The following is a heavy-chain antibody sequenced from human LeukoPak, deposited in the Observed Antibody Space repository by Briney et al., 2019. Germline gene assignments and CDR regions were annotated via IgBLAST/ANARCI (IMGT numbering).Heavy chain of an antibody. V-gene: IGHV4-34*01. CDR3: ARLGYSSRPLSSRRTRLFDY. CDR2: INHSGST. Sequence: PSETLSLTCAVYGGSLSGYYWSWIRQPPGKGLEWIGEINHSGSTNYNPSLKSRVTISVDTSKNQFSLKLSSVTAADTAVYYCARLGYSSRPLSSRRTRLFDYWGQGTLVTVSS. CDR1: GGSLSGYY. J-gene: IGHJ4*02. D-gene: IGHD6-19*01.